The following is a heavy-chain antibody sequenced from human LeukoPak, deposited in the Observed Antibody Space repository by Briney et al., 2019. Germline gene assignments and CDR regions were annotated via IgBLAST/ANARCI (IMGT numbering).Heavy chain of an antibody. CDR1: GFTFSSYG. Sequence: SGGSLRLSCSVSGFTFSSYGMNWVRQAPGKGLEWVAVISYDGSNKCYADSVKGRFTISRDSSKYTLYVQMNSLRAEDTAVYYCARSSGYPGVDAFDIWGQGTMVTVSS. CDR2: ISYDGSNK. CDR3: ARSSGYPGVDAFDI. J-gene: IGHJ3*02. D-gene: IGHD3-22*01. V-gene: IGHV3-30*03.